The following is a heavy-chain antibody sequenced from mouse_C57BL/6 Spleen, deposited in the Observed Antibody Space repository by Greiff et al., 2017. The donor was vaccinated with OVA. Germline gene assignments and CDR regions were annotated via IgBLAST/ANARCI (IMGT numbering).Heavy chain of an antibody. CDR1: GYAFSSSW. CDR3: ASGGFGYFDY. J-gene: IGHJ2*01. V-gene: IGHV1-82*01. CDR2: FYPGDGDT. Sequence: VQLQESGPELVKPGASVKISCKASGYAFSSSWMNWVKQRPGKGLEWIGRFYPGDGDTNYNGKFKGKATLTADKSSSTAYMQLSSLTAEDSAVYFCASGGFGYFDYWGQGTTLTVSS.